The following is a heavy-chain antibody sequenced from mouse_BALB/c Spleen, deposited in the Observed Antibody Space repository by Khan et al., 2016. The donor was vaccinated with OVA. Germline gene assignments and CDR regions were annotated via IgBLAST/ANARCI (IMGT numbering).Heavy chain of an antibody. CDR1: GFTFSTYG. CDR2: VSTGGSYT. V-gene: IGHV5-6*01. CDR3: TRLPYYYESEGFAY. J-gene: IGHJ3*01. D-gene: IGHD1-1*01. Sequence: EVKLLESGGDLVKPGGSLKLSCAASGFTFSTYGMSWVRQAPDKRLEWVATVSTGGSYTDYPDSVKGRFTISRDNAKNTLYLQMSGLRSEDTAMFFCTRLPYYYESEGFAYWGQGTLVTVSA.